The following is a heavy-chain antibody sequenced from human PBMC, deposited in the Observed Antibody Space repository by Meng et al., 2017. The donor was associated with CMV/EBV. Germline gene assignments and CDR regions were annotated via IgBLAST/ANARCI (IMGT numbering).Heavy chain of an antibody. CDR2: IYYSGST. CDR3: ARDTMVRGGVWFDP. Sequence: SGGSISSGGYYWSWIRQHPGKGLEWIGYIYYSGSTYYNPSLKSRVTISVDTSKNQFSLKLSSVTAADTAVYYCARDTMVRGGVWFDPWDQGTLVTVSS. D-gene: IGHD3-10*01. J-gene: IGHJ5*02. V-gene: IGHV4-31*02. CDR1: GGSISSGGYY.